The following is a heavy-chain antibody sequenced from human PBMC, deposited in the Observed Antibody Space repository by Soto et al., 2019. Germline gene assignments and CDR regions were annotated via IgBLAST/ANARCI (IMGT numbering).Heavy chain of an antibody. CDR2: IDDANSA. CDR3: TKRPMCAGDCWFFDD. D-gene: IGHD2-21*02. CDR1: GFNFRTYA. V-gene: IGHV3-23*05. Sequence: VRLLESGGGSEQPGGSLRLSCAASGFNFRTYAMYWVRQAPGKGLEWVSAIDDANSAYYADSVKGRFIISRDNSRNTLYLQMDGLRVEDTAIYFCTKRPMCAGDCWFFDDWGQAILVTVSS. J-gene: IGHJ4*02.